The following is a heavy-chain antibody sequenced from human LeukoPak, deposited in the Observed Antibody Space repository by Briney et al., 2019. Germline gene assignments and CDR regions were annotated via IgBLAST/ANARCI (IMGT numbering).Heavy chain of an antibody. Sequence: ASVKVSCKASGYTFTGYYMHWVRQAPGQGLEWMGWINPNSGGTNYAQKFQGRVTMTRDTSISTAYMELRRLRSDDTAVYYCARTRIAVVRFDPWGQGTLVTVSS. D-gene: IGHD6-19*01. V-gene: IGHV1-2*02. J-gene: IGHJ5*02. CDR1: GYTFTGYY. CDR2: INPNSGGT. CDR3: ARTRIAVVRFDP.